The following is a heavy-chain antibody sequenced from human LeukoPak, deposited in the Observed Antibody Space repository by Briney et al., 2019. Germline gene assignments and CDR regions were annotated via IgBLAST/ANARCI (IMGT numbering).Heavy chain of an antibody. CDR2: ISSSGGST. V-gene: IGHV3-23*01. CDR3: AKVLSKIYIHGPFGY. J-gene: IGHJ4*02. Sequence: GGSLRLSCAASGFTFSSYAMSWVRQAPGKGLEWVSAISSSGGSTYYADSVKGRFTISRDNSKNTLYRQMNSLRAEDTAVYYCAKVLSKIYIHGPFGYWGQGSLVTVSS. CDR1: GFTFSSYA. D-gene: IGHD3-16*02.